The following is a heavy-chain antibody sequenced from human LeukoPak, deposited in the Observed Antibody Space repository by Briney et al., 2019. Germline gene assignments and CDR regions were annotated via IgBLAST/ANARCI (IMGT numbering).Heavy chain of an antibody. J-gene: IGHJ4*02. CDR1: GFTLSNYW. CDR3: ARGGGFWSGTN. V-gene: IGHV3-74*01. Sequence: GGSLRLSCAASGFTLSNYWIHWVRQAPGKGLVWVSRISEDGRATTYADYVKGRFTISKDNAKNSVYLQMNSLRAEDTAVYYCARGGGFWSGTNWGQGTLVTVSS. CDR2: ISEDGRAT. D-gene: IGHD3-3*01.